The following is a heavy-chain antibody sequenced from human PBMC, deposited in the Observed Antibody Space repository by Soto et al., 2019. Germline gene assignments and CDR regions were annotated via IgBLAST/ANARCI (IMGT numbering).Heavy chain of an antibody. CDR1: GGTFSSYA. CDR2: IIPISGTA. D-gene: IGHD3-16*01. Sequence: SVKVSCRASGGTFSSYASSWVRQAPGQGLEWMGGIIPISGTANYAQKLQGRVTITADESKITAYMELISLRSEDTAVYYCARAPDSYDYVWSVWGQRTTFTVSS. CDR3: ARAPDSYDYVWSV. J-gene: IGHJ6*02. V-gene: IGHV1-69*13.